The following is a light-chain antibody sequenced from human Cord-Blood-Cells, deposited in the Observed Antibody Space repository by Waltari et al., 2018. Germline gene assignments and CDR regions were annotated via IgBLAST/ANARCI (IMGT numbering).Light chain of an antibody. CDR2: EGS. CDR3: CSYAGSSTYWV. CDR1: SSDVGRYNL. Sequence: QSARPQPASVSGSPGQSSTISCTRTSSDVGRYNLVSWYQQQPGKAPKLMIYEGSKRPSGVANRFSGSTSGNTASLTISGLQAEDEADYYCCSYAGSSTYWVFGGGTKLTVL. J-gene: IGLJ3*02. V-gene: IGLV2-23*01.